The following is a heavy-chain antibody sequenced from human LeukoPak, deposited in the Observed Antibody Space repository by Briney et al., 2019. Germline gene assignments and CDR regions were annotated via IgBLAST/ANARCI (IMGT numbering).Heavy chain of an antibody. D-gene: IGHD6-13*01. CDR1: GGSFSGFY. J-gene: IGHJ6*02. Sequence: SETLSLTCAVYGGSFSGFYWSWIRQPPGKGLEWIGEINHRGSTNYNPSLKSRVTISVDTSKNQFSLKLSSVTAADTAVYYCAREVPYSSSWYTTYGMDVWGQGTTVTVSS. V-gene: IGHV4-34*01. CDR2: INHRGST. CDR3: AREVPYSSSWYTTYGMDV.